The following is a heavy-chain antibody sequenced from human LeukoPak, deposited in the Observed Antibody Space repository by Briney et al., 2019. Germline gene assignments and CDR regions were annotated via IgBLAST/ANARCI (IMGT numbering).Heavy chain of an antibody. CDR3: ASDRGYSSSSNFFDY. V-gene: IGHV4-59*01. Sequence: SETLSLTCTVSGGFISSYYWSWSRQPPGKGLEWIGYIYYSGSTNYNPSLKSRVTISVDTSKNQFSLKLSSVTAADTAVYYCASDRGYSSSSNFFDYWGQGTLVTVSS. D-gene: IGHD6-6*01. CDR2: IYYSGST. J-gene: IGHJ4*02. CDR1: GGFISSYY.